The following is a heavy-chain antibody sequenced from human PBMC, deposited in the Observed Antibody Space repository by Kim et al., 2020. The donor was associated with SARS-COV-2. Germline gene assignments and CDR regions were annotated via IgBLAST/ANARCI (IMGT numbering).Heavy chain of an antibody. V-gene: IGHV1-3*01. CDR2: NT. Sequence: NTKYSQKFQGRVTITRDTYASTAYMELSRLRSEDTAVYYCARDHHDAFDIWGQGTMVTVSS. CDR3: ARDHHDAFDI. J-gene: IGHJ3*02.